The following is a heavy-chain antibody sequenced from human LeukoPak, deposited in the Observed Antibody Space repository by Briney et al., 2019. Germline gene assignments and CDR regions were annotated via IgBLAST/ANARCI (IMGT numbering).Heavy chain of an antibody. CDR2: ISGSGDNT. CDR1: GFTFSSYD. D-gene: IGHD3-10*01. J-gene: IGHJ3*02. V-gene: IGHV3-23*01. CDR3: ARDYGSGSHDAFDI. Sequence: GGSLRLSCAASGFTFSSYDMSWVRQAPGKGLEWVSGISGSGDNTYYADSVKGRFTISRDNSKNTLYLQMNSLRAEDTAVYYCARDYGSGSHDAFDIWGQGTMVTVSS.